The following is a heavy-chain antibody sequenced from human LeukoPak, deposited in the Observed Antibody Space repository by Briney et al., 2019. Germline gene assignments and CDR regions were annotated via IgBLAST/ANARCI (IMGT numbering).Heavy chain of an antibody. D-gene: IGHD5-24*01. CDR1: GYTFTSYD. CDR3: ARGDGYIN. V-gene: IGHV1-69*05. CDR2: IIPIFGTA. J-gene: IGHJ4*02. Sequence: ASVKVSCKASGYTFTSYDISWVRQAPGQGLEWMGGIIPIFGTANYAQKFQGRVTITTDESTSTAYMELSSLRSEDTAVYYCARGDGYINWGQGTLVTVSS.